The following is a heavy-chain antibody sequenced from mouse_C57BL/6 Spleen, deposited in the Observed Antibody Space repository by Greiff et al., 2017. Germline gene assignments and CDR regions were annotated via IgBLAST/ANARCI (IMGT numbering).Heavy chain of an antibody. J-gene: IGHJ2*01. V-gene: IGHV1-55*01. CDR1: GYTFTSYW. Sequence: QVQLQQPGAELVKPGASVKMSCKASGYTFTSYWITWVKQRPGQGLEWIGDIYPGSGSTNYNEKFKSKATLTVDTSSSTAYMQLSSLTSEDSAVYYCAREYYGSSNFDYWGQGTTLTVSS. CDR2: IYPGSGST. D-gene: IGHD1-1*01. CDR3: AREYYGSSNFDY.